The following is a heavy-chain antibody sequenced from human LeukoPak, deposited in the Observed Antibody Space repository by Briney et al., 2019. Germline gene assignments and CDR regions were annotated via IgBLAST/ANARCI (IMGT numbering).Heavy chain of an antibody. V-gene: IGHV1-24*01. CDR1: GYTLTELS. D-gene: IGHD2-15*01. CDR3: ARDYCSGGRCPSDWANYYYGLDV. Sequence: ASVKVSCKVSGYTLTELSMHWVRQAPGKGLEWMGGFDPEDGETIYAQKFQGRVTMTEDTSTDTAYMELSSLRSEDTAVYYCARDYCSGGRCPSDWANYYYGLDVWGQGTTVTVSS. CDR2: FDPEDGET. J-gene: IGHJ6*02.